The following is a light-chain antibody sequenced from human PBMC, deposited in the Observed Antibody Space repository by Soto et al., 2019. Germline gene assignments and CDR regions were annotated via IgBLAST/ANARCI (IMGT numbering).Light chain of an antibody. CDR1: NSDVGGYNF. CDR2: DVS. V-gene: IGLV2-11*01. Sequence: QSVLTQPRSVSGSPGQSVTISCTGTNSDVGGYNFVSWYQQYPGKVPKLMIYDVSKRSSGVPDRFSGSKSGNTASLIISGLQAEDEADYYCCSYADSFYVFGSGTKLTVL. J-gene: IGLJ1*01. CDR3: CSYADSFYV.